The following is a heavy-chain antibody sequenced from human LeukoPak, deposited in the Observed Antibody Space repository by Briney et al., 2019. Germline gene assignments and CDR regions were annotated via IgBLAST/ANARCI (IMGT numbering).Heavy chain of an antibody. D-gene: IGHD2-15*01. CDR2: IRYDGSNK. Sequence: PGGSLRLSCAASGFTFSSYAMSWVRQAPGKGLEWVAFIRYDGSNKYYADSVKGRFTISRDNSKNTLYLQMNSLRAEDTAVYYCAKEPGGRGHYYYYYMDVWGKGTTVTISS. J-gene: IGHJ6*03. CDR1: GFTFSSYA. V-gene: IGHV3-30*02. CDR3: AKEPGGRGHYYYYYMDV.